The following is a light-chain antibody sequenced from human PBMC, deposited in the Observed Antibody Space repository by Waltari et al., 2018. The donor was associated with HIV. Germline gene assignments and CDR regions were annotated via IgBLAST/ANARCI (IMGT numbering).Light chain of an antibody. CDR3: QAWGNNTVV. V-gene: IGLV3-1*01. CDR1: NLSNNY. CDR2: QDR. Sequence: SYDLTQAPSLSVSPGPAAKILCSGFNLSNNYVSWYQQKPGQSPLLLIVQDRKRPSGIPERFSGSSSGNTATLTISGTQSVDEADYFCQAWGNNTVVFGGGTKLTVL. J-gene: IGLJ2*01.